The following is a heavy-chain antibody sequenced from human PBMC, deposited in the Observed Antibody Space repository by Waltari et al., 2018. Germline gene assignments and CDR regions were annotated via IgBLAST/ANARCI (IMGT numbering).Heavy chain of an antibody. CDR2: IYYSGST. J-gene: IGHJ5*02. V-gene: IGHV4-39*07. CDR3: ARDLPESYCGGDCYSVRFDP. CDR1: GGSISSSSYY. D-gene: IGHD2-21*01. Sequence: QLQLQESGPGLVKPSETLSLTCTVSGGSISSSSYYWGWIRQPPGKGLEWIGSIYYSGSTYYNPSLKSRVTISVDTSKNQFSLKLSSVTAADTAVYYCARDLPESYCGGDCYSVRFDPWGQGTLVTVSS.